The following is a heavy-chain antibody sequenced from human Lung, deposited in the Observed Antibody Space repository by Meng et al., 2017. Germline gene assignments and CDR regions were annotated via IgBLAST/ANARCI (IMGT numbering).Heavy chain of an antibody. CDR3: ARGPTTTAHDFDY. CDR1: GAPFSGYY. V-gene: IGHV4-34*01. Sequence: QLRLQPWGAVPFSPSAALSPTSVVSGAPFSGYYWPLIRRSPGKGLEWIGEVNQSVSTNSNPSLDSRANISVDTSHNNLYLKLSPVTAADSAVYYCARGPTTTAHDFDYWGQGTLVTVSS. CDR2: VNQSVST. D-gene: IGHD4-11*01. J-gene: IGHJ4*02.